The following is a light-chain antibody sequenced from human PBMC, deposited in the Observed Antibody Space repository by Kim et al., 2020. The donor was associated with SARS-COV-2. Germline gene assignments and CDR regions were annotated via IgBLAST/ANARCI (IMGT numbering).Light chain of an antibody. CDR1: RGIHNY. Sequence: GDRVTITCRASRGIHNYLAWYQQKPGKVPKLLIYAASTLHSVVPSRFSGSGSGTDFTLIISSLQPEDVATYYCQKYNTAPWTFGQGTKVDIK. CDR2: AAS. CDR3: QKYNTAPWT. J-gene: IGKJ1*01. V-gene: IGKV1-27*01.